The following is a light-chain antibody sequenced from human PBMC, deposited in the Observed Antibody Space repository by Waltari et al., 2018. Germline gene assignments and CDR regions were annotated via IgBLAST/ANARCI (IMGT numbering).Light chain of an antibody. CDR3: QQYNKWPPYT. J-gene: IGKJ2*01. CDR1: QSVGVD. V-gene: IGKV3D-15*01. Sequence: EIVMTQSPATLPVSPGERATLSCRASQSVGVDLAWYQHKPGQAPRLLIYGASNRATGIPARFSGSGSGTEFTLTINSLQSEDFAIYYCQQYNKWPPYTFGQGTKLEIK. CDR2: GAS.